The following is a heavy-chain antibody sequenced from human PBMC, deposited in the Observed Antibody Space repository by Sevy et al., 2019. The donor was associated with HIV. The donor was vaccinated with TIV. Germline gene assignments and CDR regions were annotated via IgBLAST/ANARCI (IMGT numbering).Heavy chain of an antibody. J-gene: IGHJ4*02. V-gene: IGHV1-24*01. CDR2: FDPEDGET. CDR3: ATSKDYYESSGSPFDY. Sequence: ASVKVSCKVSGYTVTQLSMHWVQQAPGKGLEWMGSFDPEDGETLYAQKFQGRVTMTEDTSTDTAYMELSSLRSEDTAIYYCATSKDYYESSGSPFDYWGQGTLVTVSS. D-gene: IGHD3-22*01. CDR1: GYTVTQLS.